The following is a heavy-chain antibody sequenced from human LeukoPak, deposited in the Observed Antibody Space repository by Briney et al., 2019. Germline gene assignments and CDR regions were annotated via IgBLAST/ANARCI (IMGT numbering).Heavy chain of an antibody. CDR1: GVSISPYY. J-gene: IGHJ3*01. V-gene: IGHV4-4*09. CDR3: ARLSAAVHLGAFDL. Sequence: PSETLSLTCAVSGVSISPYYWAWIRQPPGKGLEWIGYIHTSGSNNQYPSLKSRVTISVDKSKNHFFQRLTSVTAADTAVYYCARLSAAVHLGAFDLWGQGTMVTVSS. CDR2: IHTSGSN. D-gene: IGHD3-3*01.